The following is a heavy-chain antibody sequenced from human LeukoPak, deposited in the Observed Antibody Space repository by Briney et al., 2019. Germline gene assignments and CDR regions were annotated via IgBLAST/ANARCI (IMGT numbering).Heavy chain of an antibody. V-gene: IGHV1-2*02. CDR1: GYTFTGYY. D-gene: IGHD3-3*01. J-gene: IGHJ3*01. CDR3: ARKRGVGVDANAFDV. CDR2: IHPNSGGT. Sequence: ASVKVSCKASGYTFTGYYVHWVRQAPGQGLEWMGWIHPNSGGTNYAQNFQGRVTMTTDTSISTAYMELSRLRSDDTAVYYCARKRGVGVDANAFDVWGQGTMVIVSS.